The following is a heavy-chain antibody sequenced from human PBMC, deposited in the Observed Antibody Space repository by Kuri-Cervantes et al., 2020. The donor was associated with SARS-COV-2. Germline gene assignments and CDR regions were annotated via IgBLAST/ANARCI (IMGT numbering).Heavy chain of an antibody. CDR2: IYYSGST. D-gene: IGHD4-23*01. CDR3: ARSGDYGGYYFDY. V-gene: IGHV4-39*01. CDR1: GGSISSSSYY. Sequence: GSLRLSCTVSGGSISSSSYYWGWIRQPPGKGLEWIGSIYYSGSTYYNPSLKSRVTISVDTSKNQFSLKLSSVTAADTAVYYRARSGDYGGYYFDYWGQGTLVTVSS. J-gene: IGHJ4*02.